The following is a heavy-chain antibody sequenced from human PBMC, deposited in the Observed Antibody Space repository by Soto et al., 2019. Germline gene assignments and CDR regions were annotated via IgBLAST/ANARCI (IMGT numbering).Heavy chain of an antibody. CDR2: INWNGGST. Sequence: GGSLRLSCAASGFTFDDYGMSWVRQAPGKGLEWVSGINWNGGSTGYADSVKGRFTISRDNSKNTLYLQMGSLRAEDMAVYYCARSGYSSSWYSYYYGMDVWGQGTTVTVSS. V-gene: IGHV3-20*04. D-gene: IGHD6-13*01. CDR3: ARSGYSSSWYSYYYGMDV. CDR1: GFTFDDYG. J-gene: IGHJ6*02.